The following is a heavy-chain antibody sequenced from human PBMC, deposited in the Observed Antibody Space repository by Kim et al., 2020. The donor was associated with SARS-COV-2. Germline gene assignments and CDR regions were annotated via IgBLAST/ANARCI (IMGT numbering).Heavy chain of an antibody. D-gene: IGHD3-10*01. CDR3: ARGGRGRDDAFDI. V-gene: IGHV3-74*03. J-gene: IGHJ3*02. CDR1: EFTFNNYW. CDR2: INSDESST. Sequence: GGSLRLSCAASEFTFNNYWMHWVRQAPGKGLVWVSRINSDESSTTYADSVKGRFTISRYNAKNTLYLQMNSLRAEDTAVYYCARGGRGRDDAFDICGQGTMVTVSS.